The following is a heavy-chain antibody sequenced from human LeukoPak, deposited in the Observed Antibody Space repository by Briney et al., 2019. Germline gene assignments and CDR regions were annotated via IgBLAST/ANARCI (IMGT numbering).Heavy chain of an antibody. CDR3: ARAVTIAPRSTGY. D-gene: IGHD6-6*01. CDR2: INTDGSTI. CDR1: GFTFSSYW. V-gene: IGHV3-74*01. Sequence: PGGSLRLSCAASGFTFSSYWMHWVRQAPGKGLVGVSRINTDGSTINYAESVKGRFTISRDNAKNTLYLQMNSLRAEDTAVYYCARAVTIAPRSTGYWGQGTLVTVSS. J-gene: IGHJ4*02.